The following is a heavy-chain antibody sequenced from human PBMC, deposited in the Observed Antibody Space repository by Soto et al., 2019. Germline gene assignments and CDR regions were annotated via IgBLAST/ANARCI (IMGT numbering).Heavy chain of an antibody. V-gene: IGHV4-4*07. D-gene: IGHD6-13*01. J-gene: IGHJ6*02. Sequence: QVQLQESGPGLVKPSETLSLTCTVSGGSISSYYWSWIRQPAGKGLEWIGRIYTSGSTNYNPSLKRRVTMSVDTSKNPFSLKLSSVTAADPAVYYCARWYSSSWTDYYYYGMDVWGHGTTFTVSS. CDR3: ARWYSSSWTDYYYYGMDV. CDR1: GGSISSYY. CDR2: IYTSGST.